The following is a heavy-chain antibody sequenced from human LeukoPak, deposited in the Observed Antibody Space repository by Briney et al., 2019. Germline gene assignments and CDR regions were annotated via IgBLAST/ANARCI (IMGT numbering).Heavy chain of an antibody. CDR2: IWYDGSNK. V-gene: IGHV3-33*06. CDR3: AKELYSSSWSYYFDY. D-gene: IGHD6-13*01. J-gene: IGHJ4*02. CDR1: GFTFSSYG. Sequence: GGSLRLSCAASGFTFSSYGMHWVRQAPGKGLEWVAVIWYDGSNKYYADSVKGRFTISRDNSKKTLYLQMNSLRAEDTAVYYCAKELYSSSWSYYFDYWGQGTLVTVSS.